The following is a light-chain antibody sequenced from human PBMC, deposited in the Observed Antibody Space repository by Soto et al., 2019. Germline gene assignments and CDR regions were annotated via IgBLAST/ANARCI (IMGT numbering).Light chain of an antibody. V-gene: IGKV3-15*01. CDR1: ETVATN. CDR3: HQYNNWPPST. J-gene: IGKJ5*01. Sequence: VMTQSPATLSVSPGERATLSCWASETVATNLAWYQQKPGQAPRLLISGASTRAAGISDRFRGSGSGTEFTLTISSLRSEDSAIYYCHQYNNWPPSTFGRGTRLEIK. CDR2: GAS.